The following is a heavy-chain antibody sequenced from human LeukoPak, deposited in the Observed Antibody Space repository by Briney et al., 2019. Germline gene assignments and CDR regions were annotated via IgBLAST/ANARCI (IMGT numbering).Heavy chain of an antibody. CDR3: ATDQRYAFDY. Sequence: GGSLRLSCATSGFSFTDYPMNWVRQAPGKGLEWISNIRTTAEGAKYAYYADSVKGRVTIARDDGKNTLYLHMNSLRDDDTAVYYCATDQRYAFDYWGQGILVTVSS. CDR2: IRTTAEGAKYA. D-gene: IGHD3-9*01. CDR1: GFSFTDYP. J-gene: IGHJ4*02. V-gene: IGHV3-48*02.